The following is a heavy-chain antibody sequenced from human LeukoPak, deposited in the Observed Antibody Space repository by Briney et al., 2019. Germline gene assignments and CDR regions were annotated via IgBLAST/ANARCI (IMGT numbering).Heavy chain of an antibody. J-gene: IGHJ4*02. CDR3: AREGRGMGACNY. Sequence: ASVKVSCKASGYTFTSYYMHWVRQAPGQGLEWMGIINPSGGSTSYAQKFQGRVTMTRDTSTSTVYMELGSLRSEDTAVYYCAREGRGMGACNYWGQGTLVTVSS. D-gene: IGHD1-26*01. CDR2: INPSGGST. CDR1: GYTFTSYY. V-gene: IGHV1-46*01.